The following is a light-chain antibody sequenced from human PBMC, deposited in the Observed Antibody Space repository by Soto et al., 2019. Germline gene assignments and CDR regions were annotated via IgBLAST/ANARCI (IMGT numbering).Light chain of an antibody. J-gene: IGKJ1*01. CDR3: QQYSSWVWT. Sequence: EIVLTQSPGTLSLSPGGRATFSCRASQSISTKLAWYQQRPGQAPRLLMYGASTGATGIPARFRGSGSGTEFTLTISSLQSEDFAVYYCQQYSSWVWTFGQGTKVDIK. CDR2: GAS. V-gene: IGKV3-15*01. CDR1: QSISTK.